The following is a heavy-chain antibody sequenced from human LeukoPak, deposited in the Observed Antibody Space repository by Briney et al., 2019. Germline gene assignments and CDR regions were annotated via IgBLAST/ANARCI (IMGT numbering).Heavy chain of an antibody. V-gene: IGHV3-30*03. CDR1: GFTFSSYG. CDR2: ISYDGSNK. D-gene: IGHD6-13*01. CDR3: ARDRSDSDTWYAGSH. Sequence: PGRSLRLSCAASGFTFSSYGMHWVRQAPGKGLEWVAVISYDGSNKYYADSVKGRFTISRDNSKNTLYVQMNSLGAEDTAIYYCARDRSDSDTWYAGSHWGQGTLVTVSS. J-gene: IGHJ4*02.